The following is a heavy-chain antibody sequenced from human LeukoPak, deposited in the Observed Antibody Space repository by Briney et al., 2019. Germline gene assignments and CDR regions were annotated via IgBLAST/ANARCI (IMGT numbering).Heavy chain of an antibody. J-gene: IGHJ4*02. D-gene: IGHD3-3*01. Sequence: SVKVSCKASGGTFSSYAISWVRQAPGQGLEWMGGIIPIFGTANYAQKFQGRVTITTDESTSTAYMELSSLRSEDTAVYYCAYEGDFWSGQFDYWGQGTLVTVSS. CDR2: IIPIFGTA. V-gene: IGHV1-69*05. CDR3: AYEGDFWSGQFDY. CDR1: GGTFSSYA.